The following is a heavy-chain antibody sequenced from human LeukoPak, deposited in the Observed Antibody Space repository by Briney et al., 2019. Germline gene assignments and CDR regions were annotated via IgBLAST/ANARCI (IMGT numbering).Heavy chain of an antibody. Sequence: ASVKVSCKASGYTFTSHYMHWVRQAPGLGLEWMGIINPSGGSTSYAQKFQGRVTMTRDTSTSTVYMELSSLRSEDTAVYYCARDLLSYYYDSSGWSRGAFDIWGQGTMVTVSS. CDR1: GYTFTSHY. D-gene: IGHD3-22*01. J-gene: IGHJ3*02. CDR3: ARDLLSYYYDSSGWSRGAFDI. CDR2: INPSGGST. V-gene: IGHV1-46*01.